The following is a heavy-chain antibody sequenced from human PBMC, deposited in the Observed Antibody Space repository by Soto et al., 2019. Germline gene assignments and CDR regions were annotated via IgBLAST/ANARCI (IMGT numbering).Heavy chain of an antibody. CDR2: IWYDGSNK. J-gene: IGHJ4*02. CDR1: GFTFSSYG. Sequence: PGGSLRLSCAASGFTFSSYGMHWVRQAPGKGLEWVAVIWYDGSNKYYADSVKGRFTISRDNSKNTLYLQMNSLRAEDTAVYYCASFPSKFVVVPAAPIYWGQGTLVTVSS. V-gene: IGHV3-33*01. CDR3: ASFPSKFVVVPAAPIY. D-gene: IGHD2-2*01.